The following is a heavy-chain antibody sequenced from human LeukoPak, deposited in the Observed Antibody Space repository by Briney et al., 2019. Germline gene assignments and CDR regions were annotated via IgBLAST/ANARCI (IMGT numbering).Heavy chain of an antibody. J-gene: IGHJ4*02. CDR3: AKDFRIGYSAHFDY. D-gene: IGHD2-21*01. CDR1: GFTFSSYA. Sequence: GGSLRLSCAASGFTFSSYAMSWVRQAPEKGLEFVSGIYENGGTTYYADSVKGRFSISRDNSKNALYLQMDSLRGEDTAVYYCAKDFRIGYSAHFDYWGQGALVTVSS. CDR2: IYENGGTT. V-gene: IGHV3-23*01.